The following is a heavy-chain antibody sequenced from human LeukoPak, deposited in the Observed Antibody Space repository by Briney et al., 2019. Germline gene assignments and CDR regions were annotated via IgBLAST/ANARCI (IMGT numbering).Heavy chain of an antibody. CDR3: TRANYCFDY. CDR1: GFTFSDYW. Sequence: GGSLRLSCAASGFTFSDYWMSWIRQAPGKGLEWVASIKQDGSDKYYVDSVKGRFTISKDNAKNSLYLQMNSLRGEDTAVYYCTRANYCFDYWGQGTLVTVS. J-gene: IGHJ4*02. V-gene: IGHV3-7*01. CDR2: IKQDGSDK.